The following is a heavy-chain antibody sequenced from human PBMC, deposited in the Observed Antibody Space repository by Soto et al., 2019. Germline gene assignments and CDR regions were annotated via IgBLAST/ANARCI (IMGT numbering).Heavy chain of an antibody. D-gene: IGHD2-15*01. CDR3: ARDIGGRRSGY. J-gene: IGHJ4*02. V-gene: IGHV3-30*01. CDR1: GFTFSSYA. CDR2: ISYDGSNK. Sequence: SLRLSCAASGFTFSSYAMHWVRQAPGKGLEWVAVISYDGSNKYYADSVKGRFTISRDNSKNTLYLQMNSLRAEDTAVYYCARDIGGRRSGYWGQGTLVTVYS.